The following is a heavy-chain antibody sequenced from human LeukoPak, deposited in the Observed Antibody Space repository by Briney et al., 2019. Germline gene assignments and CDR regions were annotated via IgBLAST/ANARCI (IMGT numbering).Heavy chain of an antibody. CDR3: VRQDIPRPGIDP. CDR2: VYYSETA. J-gene: IGHJ5*02. CDR1: GDSISSSSHY. Sequence: SETLSLTCFVTGDSISSSSHYWGWIRQPPGKGLEWIGNVYYSETAYYNPSLKSRITITVDTSKYQFLLKLSSVTAADTAVYFCVRQDIPRPGIDPWGQGTLV. V-gene: IGHV4-39*01. D-gene: IGHD5-12*01.